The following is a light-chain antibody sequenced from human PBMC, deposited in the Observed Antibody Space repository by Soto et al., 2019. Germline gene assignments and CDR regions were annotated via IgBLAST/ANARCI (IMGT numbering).Light chain of an antibody. J-gene: IGKJ5*01. V-gene: IGKV3-20*01. CDR1: QSFSSTY. CDR2: GAS. Sequence: EIVFTQSPGTLSLSPGERATLSCRASQSFSSTYLAWYQQKPGQAPRLLVYGASSRATGIPDRFSGFGSGTDFTLTISRLEPEDFAVYFCQQYGSSPITFGQGNDWRL. CDR3: QQYGSSPIT.